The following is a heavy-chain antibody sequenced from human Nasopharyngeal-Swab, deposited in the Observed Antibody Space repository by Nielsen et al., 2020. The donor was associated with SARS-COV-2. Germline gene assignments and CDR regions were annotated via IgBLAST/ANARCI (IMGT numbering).Heavy chain of an antibody. CDR2: ISYDGSNK. CDR3: AKDLEQQLAYYFDY. V-gene: IGHV3-30*18. J-gene: IGHJ4*02. D-gene: IGHD6-13*01. CDR1: GGTFSSEG. Sequence: GESRKSSRAAYGGTFSSEGMHWGRQAPGKGLEWVAVISYDGSNKYYADSVKGRFTISRDNSKNTLYLQMNSLRAEDTAVYYCAKDLEQQLAYYFDYWGQGTLVTVSS.